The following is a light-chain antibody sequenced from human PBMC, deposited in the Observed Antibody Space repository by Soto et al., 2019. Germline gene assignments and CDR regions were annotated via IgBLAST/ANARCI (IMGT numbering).Light chain of an antibody. CDR1: QSVRNNY. J-gene: IGKJ1*01. CDR2: GAS. V-gene: IGKV3-20*01. Sequence: SVLTQSPGTLSLSLVDRATLSCRASQSVRNNYLAWLQQKPGPSPSLLSSGASTRATGVPDRFSGSGSGTDFTLTIRRLEPEDFAVYYCQQYGGSRTFGQGTKVDIK. CDR3: QQYGGSRT.